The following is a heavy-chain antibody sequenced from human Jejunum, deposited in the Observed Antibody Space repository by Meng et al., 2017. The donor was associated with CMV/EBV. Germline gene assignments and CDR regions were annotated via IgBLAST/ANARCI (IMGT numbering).Heavy chain of an antibody. CDR1: DAYA. Sequence: DAYAMHCVRHAPRKGLEWVSYISWNSDVIGYADSVKGRFTVSRDNSQNTLYLQMNSLRADDTAAYYCAKNSAITLLRSSYFGIDVWGQGTTVTVSS. D-gene: IGHD2-15*01. J-gene: IGHJ6*02. CDR3: AKNSAITLLRSSYFGIDV. V-gene: IGHV3-9*01. CDR2: ISWNSDVI.